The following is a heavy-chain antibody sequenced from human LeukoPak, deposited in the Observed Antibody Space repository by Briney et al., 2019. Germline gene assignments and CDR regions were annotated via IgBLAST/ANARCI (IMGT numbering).Heavy chain of an antibody. J-gene: IGHJ5*02. D-gene: IGHD3-10*01. CDR3: ALRMVRGVIDWFDP. CDR2: IYYSGST. V-gene: IGHV4-59*01. Sequence: SETLSLTCTVSGGSISSYYWSWIRQPPGKGLEWIGYIYYSGSTNYNPSLKCRVTISVDTSKNQFSLKLSSVTAADTAVYYCALRMVRGVIDWFDPWGQGTLVTVSS. CDR1: GGSISSYY.